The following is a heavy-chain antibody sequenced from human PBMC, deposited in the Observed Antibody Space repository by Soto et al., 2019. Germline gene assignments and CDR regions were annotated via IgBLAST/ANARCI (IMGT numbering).Heavy chain of an antibody. V-gene: IGHV1-3*01. CDR1: GYTFTSYA. CDR3: AAHGGYSGSSRSSRAWDYYYYYYIDV. CDR2: INAGNGNT. D-gene: IGHD5-12*01. Sequence: QVQLVQSGAEVKKPGASVKVSCKASGYTFTSYAMHWVRQAPGQRLEWMGWINAGNGNTKYSQKFQGRVTINRDTSASTAYMELSSLRSEDTAVYYCAAHGGYSGSSRSSRAWDYYYYYYIDVWGKGTTVTVSS. J-gene: IGHJ6*03.